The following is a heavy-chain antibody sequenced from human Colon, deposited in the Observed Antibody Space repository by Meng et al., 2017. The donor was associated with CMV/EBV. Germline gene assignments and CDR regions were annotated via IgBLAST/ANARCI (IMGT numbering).Heavy chain of an antibody. V-gene: IGHV1-2*02. CDR2: INPNSGGT. J-gene: IGHJ6*02. CDR3: ARVNYDSSGYSYGMDV. Sequence: ASVKVSCKASGYTFTGYYMHWVRQAPGQGLEWMGWINPNSGGTNYAQKFQGRVTMTRDTSISTAYMELSRLRSEDTAVYYCARVNYDSSGYSYGMDVWGQGTTVTVSS. CDR1: GYTFTGYY. D-gene: IGHD3-22*01.